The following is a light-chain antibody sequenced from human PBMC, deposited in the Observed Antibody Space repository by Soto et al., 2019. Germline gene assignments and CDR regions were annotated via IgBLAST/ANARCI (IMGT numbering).Light chain of an antibody. CDR1: QSLSSF. V-gene: IGKV1-39*01. J-gene: IGKJ5*01. CDR2: AAS. Sequence: DIHMTQYPSSLSASVGDRVTITCRASQSLSSFLNWYQQKPGKAPKLLIYAASSLQSGVPSRFSGSGSGTDFTLTISSLQPEDFATYYCQQSYSTPLITFGQGTRLEI. CDR3: QQSYSTPLIT.